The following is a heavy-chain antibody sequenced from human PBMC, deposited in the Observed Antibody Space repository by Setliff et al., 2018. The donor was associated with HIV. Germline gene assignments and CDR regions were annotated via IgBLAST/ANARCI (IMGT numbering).Heavy chain of an antibody. Sequence: SETLSLTCTVSGGSISSGSYYWSWIRQPPGKGLEWMGSIYYSGFTYYNPSLKSRLTISIDTSKNQFSLKLSSVTAADTAVYYCATPVTSRGYYYMDVWGKGTTVTVSS. J-gene: IGHJ6*03. CDR2: IYYSGFT. V-gene: IGHV4-39*07. CDR1: GGSISSGSYY. CDR3: ATPVTSRGYYYMDV. D-gene: IGHD4-17*01.